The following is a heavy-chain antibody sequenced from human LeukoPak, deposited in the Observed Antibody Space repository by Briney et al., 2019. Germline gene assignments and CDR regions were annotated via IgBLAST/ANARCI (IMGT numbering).Heavy chain of an antibody. D-gene: IGHD3/OR15-3a*01. CDR3: ARQTGSGLFILP. CDR1: GGSISSSSYY. V-gene: IGHV4-39*01. J-gene: IGHJ4*02. CDR2: SYYSGST. Sequence: KASETLTLTCTVSGGSISSSSYYWGWIRPPPGKGLEWRGSSYYSGSTYYNPSRKSQVSISIDTSKNQFSLRLTSVTAADTAVYYCARQTGSGLFILPGGQGTLVTVSS.